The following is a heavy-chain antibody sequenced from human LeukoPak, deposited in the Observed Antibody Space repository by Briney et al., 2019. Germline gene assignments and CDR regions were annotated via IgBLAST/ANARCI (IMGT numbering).Heavy chain of an antibody. CDR3: AKDPRNLVVVPAAFFDP. J-gene: IGHJ5*02. V-gene: IGHV3-23*01. Sequence: GGSLRLSCAASGFTFSSYAMSWVRQAPGKGLEWVSAISGSGGSTYYADSVKGRFTISRDNSKNTLYLQMNSLRAEDTAVYYCAKDPRNLVVVPAAFFDPWGQGTLVTVSP. D-gene: IGHD2-2*01. CDR1: GFTFSSYA. CDR2: ISGSGGST.